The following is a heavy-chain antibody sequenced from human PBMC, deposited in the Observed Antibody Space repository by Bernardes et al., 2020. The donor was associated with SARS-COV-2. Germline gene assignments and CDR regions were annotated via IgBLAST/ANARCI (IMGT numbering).Heavy chain of an antibody. V-gene: IGHV3-30*18. CDR2: ISYEGSKT. Sequence: GGSLRLSCAASGFTFNSFGMSWVRQAPGRGLEWVAVISYEGSKTYYADAVEGRFTISRDSSKNTVYLQMNNLRTEDTAIYYCAKVQAILWIRPYNSGMDLWGQGTTFTVSS. D-gene: IGHD5-18*01. CDR3: AKVQAILWIRPYNSGMDL. J-gene: IGHJ6*02. CDR1: GFTFNSFG.